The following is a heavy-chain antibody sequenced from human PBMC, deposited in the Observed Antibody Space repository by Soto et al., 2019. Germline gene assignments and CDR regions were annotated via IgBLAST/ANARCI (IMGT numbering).Heavy chain of an antibody. D-gene: IGHD6-25*01. CDR3: DRQAAFPITYRGFDY. CDR1: GGSISSSSYY. V-gene: IGHV4-39*01. CDR2: IYYSGST. J-gene: IGHJ4*02. Sequence: PSETLSLTCTVSGGSISSSSYYWGWIRQPPGKGLEWIGSIYYSGSTYYNPSLKSRVTISVDTSKNQFSLKLSSVTAADTAVYYFDRQAAFPITYRGFDYWGQGTLVTVSS.